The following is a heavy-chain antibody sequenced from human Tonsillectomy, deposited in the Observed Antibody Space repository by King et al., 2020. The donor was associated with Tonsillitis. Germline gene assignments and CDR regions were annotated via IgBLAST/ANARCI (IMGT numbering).Heavy chain of an antibody. Sequence: HVQLVESGSELKEPGASVKISCKTSGYTFTTYPMSWVRQAPGQGLEWMGWIYTNTRDATYAQGFTGRFVFSFDTSVTTTYLQITSLKTEDTAVYYCARVRYCDGGTCHDIDHWGQGTLVTVSS. V-gene: IGHV7-4-1*02. J-gene: IGHJ4*02. CDR2: IYTNTRDA. CDR1: GYTFTTYP. D-gene: IGHD2-15*01. CDR3: ARVRYCDGGTCHDIDH.